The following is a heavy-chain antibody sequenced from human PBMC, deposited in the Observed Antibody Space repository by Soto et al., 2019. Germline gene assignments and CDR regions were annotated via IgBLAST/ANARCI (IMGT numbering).Heavy chain of an antibody. V-gene: IGHV3-30-3*01. J-gene: IGHJ6*02. CDR1: GFTFSSYA. Sequence: GGSLRLSCAASGFTFSSYAMHWVRQAPGKGLEWVAVISYDGSNKYYADSVKGRFTISRDNSKNTLYLQMNSLRAEDTAVYYCAREGTQAAAGQSYYYYYGMDVWGQGTTVTVSS. CDR3: AREGTQAAAGQSYYYYYGMDV. D-gene: IGHD6-13*01. CDR2: ISYDGSNK.